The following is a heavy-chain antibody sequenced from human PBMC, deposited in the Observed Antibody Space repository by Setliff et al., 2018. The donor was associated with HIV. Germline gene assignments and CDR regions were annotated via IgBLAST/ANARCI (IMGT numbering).Heavy chain of an antibody. CDR1: GYTFTSYG. Sequence: ASVKVSCKASGYTFTSYGISWVRQAPGQGLEWMGWISAYNGNTHYAQRLQGRVTMTTDTPTRTAYMELRSLRSDDTAVYYCARQFLDWSNDYYSRYYMDVWGKGTTVTVSS. CDR2: ISAYNGNT. V-gene: IGHV1-18*01. J-gene: IGHJ6*03. CDR3: ARQFLDWSNDYYSRYYMDV. D-gene: IGHD3-3*01.